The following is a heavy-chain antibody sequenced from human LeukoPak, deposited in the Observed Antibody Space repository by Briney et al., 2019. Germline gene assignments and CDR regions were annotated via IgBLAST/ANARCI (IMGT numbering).Heavy chain of an antibody. CDR2: INWNGGST. CDR1: GFTFDDYC. D-gene: IGHD1-26*01. V-gene: IGHV3-20*04. Sequence: LAGGSLRLSCAASGFTFDDYCMSSVSQAPGKWMECVPGINWNGGSTSHAASVNGSLTISRDNAKNSLYLQMNSLRAEDTALYYCASGGSYYGAAFDFWGQGSLVSVSA. J-gene: IGHJ4*02. CDR3: ASGGSYYGAAFDF.